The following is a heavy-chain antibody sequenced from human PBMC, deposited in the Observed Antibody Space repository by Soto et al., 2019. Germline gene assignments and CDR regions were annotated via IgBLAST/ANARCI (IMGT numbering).Heavy chain of an antibody. V-gene: IGHV3-21*01. J-gene: IGHJ3*02. D-gene: IGHD3-10*01. CDR2: ISGTTKYI. CDR1: GFTFSSFN. Sequence: EVQLVEAGGGLVKPGGSLRLSCSASGFTFSSFNMHWVRQAPGKGLEWVSSISGTTKYIYYGDSVKGRFTISRDNAENSMLLQMNSLRVEDTAVYYCARSVLFRGLNQAFDIWGQGTLVTVSS. CDR3: ARSVLFRGLNQAFDI.